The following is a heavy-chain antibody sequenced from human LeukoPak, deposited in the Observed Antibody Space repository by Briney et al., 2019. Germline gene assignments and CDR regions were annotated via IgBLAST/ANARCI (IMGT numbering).Heavy chain of an antibody. CDR1: GYTFTSYG. Sequence: ASVKVSCKASGYTFTSYGISWVRQAPGQGLEWMGWISAYNGNTNYAQKLQGRVTMTTDTSTSTAYMELSSLRSEDTAVYYCARAGYSSSWYGGRRYYYYYYMDVWGKGTTVTVSS. V-gene: IGHV1-18*01. D-gene: IGHD6-13*01. CDR2: ISAYNGNT. J-gene: IGHJ6*03. CDR3: ARAGYSSSWYGGRRYYYYYYMDV.